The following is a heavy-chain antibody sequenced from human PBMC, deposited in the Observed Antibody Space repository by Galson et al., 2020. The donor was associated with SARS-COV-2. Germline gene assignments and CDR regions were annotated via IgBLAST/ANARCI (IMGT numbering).Heavy chain of an antibody. CDR2: IYNSGST. D-gene: IGHD6-19*01. CDR1: GYSFSSCYF. CDR3: ARGHESAVAGILLPYYYYALDV. V-gene: IGHV4-38-2*01. J-gene: IGHJ6*04. Sequence: SETLSLTCAVSGYSFSSCYFWGLLRPPRGERVWWIGSIYNSGSTYYNPSLKSRVTISVDTSKNSFSLQLSSVTAADTAVYYCARGHESAVAGILLPYYYYALDVGGKGPTVTVSS.